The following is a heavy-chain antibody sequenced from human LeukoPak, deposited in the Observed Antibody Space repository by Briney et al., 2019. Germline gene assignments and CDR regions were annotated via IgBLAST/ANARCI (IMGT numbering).Heavy chain of an antibody. CDR3: ARENVYYYQMDV. CDR2: IYTSGST. Sequence: SETLSLTCTVSGGSISSYYWSWIRQPAGKGLEWIGRIYTSGSTNYNPSLKSRVTISVDTSKNQFSLKLSSVTAADTAMYYCARENVYYYQMDVWGKGTTVTVSS. J-gene: IGHJ6*04. D-gene: IGHD2-2*01. V-gene: IGHV4-4*07. CDR1: GGSISSYY.